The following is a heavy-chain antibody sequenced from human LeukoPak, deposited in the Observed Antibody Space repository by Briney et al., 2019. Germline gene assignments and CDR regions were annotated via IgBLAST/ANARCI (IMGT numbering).Heavy chain of an antibody. D-gene: IGHD3-10*01. V-gene: IGHV1-18*04. CDR3: ARYYYGSGSYYNSDGMDV. CDR2: ISAYNGNT. J-gene: IGHJ6*04. Sequence: ASVKVSCKASGYTFTSYGISWVRQAPGQGLEWMGWISAYNGNTNYAQKLQGRVTMTTDTSTSTAYMELRSLSSDDTAVYYCARYYYGSGSYYNSDGMDVWGKGTTVTVCS. CDR1: GYTFTSYG.